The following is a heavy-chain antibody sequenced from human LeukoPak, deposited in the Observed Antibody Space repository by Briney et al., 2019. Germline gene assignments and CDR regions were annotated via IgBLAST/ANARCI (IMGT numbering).Heavy chain of an antibody. CDR1: GGSICNYY. D-gene: IGHD2-15*01. CDR3: ARLAGWFQLDY. Sequence: SETLSLTCTVSGGSICNYYWSWIRQPPGKGLEWIGYIFYTGSTNYNPSLKNRLTISLDTSKNQFSLKLSSVTAADTAVYYCARLAGWFQLDYWGQGTLVTVSS. J-gene: IGHJ4*02. V-gene: IGHV4-59*08. CDR2: IFYTGST.